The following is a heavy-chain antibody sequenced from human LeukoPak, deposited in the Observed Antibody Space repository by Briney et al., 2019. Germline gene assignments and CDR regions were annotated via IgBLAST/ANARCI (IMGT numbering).Heavy chain of an antibody. CDR1: GGSISSHY. CDR2: ICYSGST. CDR3: ARVAARGSSPRSWFDP. Sequence: PSETLSLTCTVSGGSISSHYWSWIRQPPGKGLEWIGYICYSGSTNYNPSLKSRVTISVDTSKNQFSLKLSSVTAADTAVYYCARVAARGSSPRSWFDPWGQGTLVTVSS. V-gene: IGHV4-59*11. D-gene: IGHD6-6*01. J-gene: IGHJ5*02.